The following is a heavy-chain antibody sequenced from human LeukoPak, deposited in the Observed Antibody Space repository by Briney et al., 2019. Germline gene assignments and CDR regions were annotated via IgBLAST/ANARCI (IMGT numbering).Heavy chain of an antibody. CDR3: ARDYDYGDYPGY. CDR2: INWNGGRT. D-gene: IGHD4-17*01. V-gene: IGHV3-20*04. CDR1: GFTFDDYG. Sequence: PGGSLRLSCAASGFTFDDYGMSWVRPAPGKGLEWVSGINWNGGRTGYADPVKGRFTISRDNAKNSLYLQMNSLRAEDTALYYCARDYDYGDYPGYWGQGTLVTVSS. J-gene: IGHJ4*02.